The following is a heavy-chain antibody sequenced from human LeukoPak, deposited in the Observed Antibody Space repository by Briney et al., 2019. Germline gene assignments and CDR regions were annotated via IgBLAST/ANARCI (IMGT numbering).Heavy chain of an antibody. D-gene: IGHD6-19*01. J-gene: IGHJ4*02. CDR2: IIPIFGTA. Sequence: SVKVSCKASGGTFSSYAISWVRQAPGQGLEWMGGIIPIFGTANYAQKFQGRVTITADESTSTAYMELRSLRSGDTAVYYCARDLKRGYSSGRYSWGTGSSNDYWGQGTLVTVSS. V-gene: IGHV1-69*13. CDR3: ARDLKRGYSSGRYSWGTGSSNDY. CDR1: GGTFSSYA.